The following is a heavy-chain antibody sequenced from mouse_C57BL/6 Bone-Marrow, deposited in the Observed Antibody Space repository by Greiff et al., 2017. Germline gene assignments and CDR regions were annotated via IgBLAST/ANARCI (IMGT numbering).Heavy chain of an antibody. CDR1: GFSFNTYA. V-gene: IGHV10-1*01. Sequence: EVQLVESGGGLVQPKGSLKLSCAASGFSFNTYAMNWVRQAPGKGLEWVARIRSKSNNYATYYANSVKDRFTISRDDSENMLYLQMNNLKTEETAVYYCVRFITTVVATGDYDMDYWGQGTSVTVSS. CDR3: VRFITTVVATGDYDMDY. J-gene: IGHJ4*01. D-gene: IGHD1-1*01. CDR2: IRSKSNNYAT.